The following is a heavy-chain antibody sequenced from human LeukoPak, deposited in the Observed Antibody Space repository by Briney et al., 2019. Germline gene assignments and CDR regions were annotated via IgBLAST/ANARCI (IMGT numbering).Heavy chain of an antibody. J-gene: IGHJ4*02. CDR3: AREVVAAAGTVDY. Sequence: SETLSLTCAVYGGSFNNYYWSWIRQPPGKGLEWIGYIYYSGSTNYNPSLKSRVTISVDTSKNQFSLKLTSVTAADTAVYYCAREVVAAAGTVDYWGQGALVTVSS. D-gene: IGHD6-13*01. V-gene: IGHV4-59*01. CDR1: GGSFNNYY. CDR2: IYYSGST.